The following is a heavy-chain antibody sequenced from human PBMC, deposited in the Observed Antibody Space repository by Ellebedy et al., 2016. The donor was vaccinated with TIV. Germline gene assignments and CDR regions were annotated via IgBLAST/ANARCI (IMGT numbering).Heavy chain of an antibody. J-gene: IGHJ4*02. CDR1: VGTFNKYA. V-gene: IGHV1-69*13. D-gene: IGHD5-18*01. CDR3: ARGRGYNYGYPPEGGLFDS. CDR2: IVAIFGTA. Sequence: ASVKVSCXPSVGTFNKYAISWVRQAPGQGLEWMGGIVAIFGTAKHAQKFQGRVTITADEGTRTAYMELSSLRSEDTAVYYCARGRGYNYGYPPEGGLFDSWGQGILVTVSS.